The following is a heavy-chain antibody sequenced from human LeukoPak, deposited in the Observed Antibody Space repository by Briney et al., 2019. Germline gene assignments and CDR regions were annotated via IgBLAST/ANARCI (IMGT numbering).Heavy chain of an antibody. CDR1: GGSFSGYY. D-gene: IGHD4-17*01. V-gene: IGHV4-34*01. CDR2: INHSGST. CDR3: ARGSMTTVTRLDY. J-gene: IGHJ4*02. Sequence: SETLSLTCAVYGGSFSGYYWSWIRQPRGKGLEWIGEINHSGSTNYNPSLKSRVTISVDTSKNQFSLKLSSVTAADTAVYYCARGSMTTVTRLDYWGQGTLVAVSS.